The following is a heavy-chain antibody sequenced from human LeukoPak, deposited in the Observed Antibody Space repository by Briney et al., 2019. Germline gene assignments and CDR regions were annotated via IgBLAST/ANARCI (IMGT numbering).Heavy chain of an antibody. CDR1: GFTFSSYG. CDR3: AKDGGYPRGVHFDY. D-gene: IGHD5-12*01. CDR2: IRYDGSNK. Sequence: GGSLRLSCAASGFTFSSYGTHWVRQAPGKGLEWVAFIRYDGSNKYYADSVKGRFTISRDNSKNTLYLQMNSLRAEDTAVYYCAKDGGYPRGVHFDYWGQGTLVTVSS. V-gene: IGHV3-30*02. J-gene: IGHJ4*02.